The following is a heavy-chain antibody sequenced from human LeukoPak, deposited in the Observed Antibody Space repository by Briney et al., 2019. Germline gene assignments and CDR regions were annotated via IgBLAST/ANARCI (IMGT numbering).Heavy chain of an antibody. V-gene: IGHV3-9*01. J-gene: IGHJ6*02. D-gene: IGHD3/OR15-3a*01. CDR2: ISWNSGSI. Sequence: PGRSLRLSCAASGFTFDDYAMHWVRQAPGKGLEWVSGISWNSGSIGYADSVKGRFTISRDNAKNSLYLQMNSLRAEDTALYYCAKDVDRYYYYGMDVWGQGTTVTVSS. CDR3: AKDVDRYYYYGMDV. CDR1: GFTFDDYA.